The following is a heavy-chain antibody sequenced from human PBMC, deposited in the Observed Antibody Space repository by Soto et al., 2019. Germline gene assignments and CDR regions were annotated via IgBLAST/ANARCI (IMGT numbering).Heavy chain of an antibody. Sequence: QAQLVQSGAEVKKPGGSVKVSCKASGYTFTSYGSSWVRQAPGQGLEWMGWISAYNGNTNYAQKLQGRVTMTTDTSTSTAYMELRSLRSDDTAVYYCSRDLALFIAAAGPQGDYWGQGTLVTVSS. J-gene: IGHJ4*02. V-gene: IGHV1-18*01. CDR3: SRDLALFIAAAGPQGDY. CDR1: GYTFTSYG. D-gene: IGHD6-13*01. CDR2: ISAYNGNT.